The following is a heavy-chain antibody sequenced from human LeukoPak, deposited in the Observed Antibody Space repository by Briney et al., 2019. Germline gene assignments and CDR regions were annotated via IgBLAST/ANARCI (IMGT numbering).Heavy chain of an antibody. CDR2: IYHSGST. CDR3: ARRYGSYSQNLFDY. V-gene: IGHV4-38-2*01. D-gene: IGHD3-10*01. Sequence: PSETLSLTCAVSGYSISSGYYWDWIRQPPGKGLEWIGSIYHSGSTYYNPSLKSRVTISVDTSKNQFSLKLSSVTAADTAVYYCARRYGSYSQNLFDYWGQGTLVTVSS. J-gene: IGHJ4*02. CDR1: GYSISSGYY.